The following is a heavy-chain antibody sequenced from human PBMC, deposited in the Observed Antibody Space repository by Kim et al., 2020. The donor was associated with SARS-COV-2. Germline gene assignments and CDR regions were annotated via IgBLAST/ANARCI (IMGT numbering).Heavy chain of an antibody. Sequence: PSFQGQVTISADKSISTAYLQWSSLKASDTAMYYCARQPINYCSGGSCYDYWGQGTLVTVSS. D-gene: IGHD2-15*01. V-gene: IGHV5-51*01. CDR3: ARQPINYCSGGSCYDY. J-gene: IGHJ4*02.